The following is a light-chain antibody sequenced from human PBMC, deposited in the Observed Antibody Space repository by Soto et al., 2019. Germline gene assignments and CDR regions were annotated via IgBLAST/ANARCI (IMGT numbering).Light chain of an antibody. CDR3: QQYGSSPAMT. Sequence: MVLPRSPGTLSFSPGERATLSCRASQSVSSSYLAWYQQKPGQAPRLLIYGASSRATGIPDRFSGSWYGTDFTLTISRSEPDYFAVHSCQQYGSSPAMTFGQGTRLEIK. CDR2: GAS. V-gene: IGKV3-20*01. CDR1: QSVSSSY. J-gene: IGKJ5*01.